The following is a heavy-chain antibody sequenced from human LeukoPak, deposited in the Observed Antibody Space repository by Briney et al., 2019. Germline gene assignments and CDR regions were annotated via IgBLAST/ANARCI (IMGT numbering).Heavy chain of an antibody. D-gene: IGHD6-13*01. CDR2: ISGSGGST. V-gene: IGHV3-23*01. CDR1: GFTFSSYA. J-gene: IGHJ5*02. CDR3: ANVGYSSSLGWFDP. Sequence: PGGSLRLSCAASGFTFSSYAMSWVRQAPGKGLEWVSAISGSGGSTYDADSVKGRFTISRDNSKNTLYLQMNSLRAEDTAVYYCANVGYSSSLGWFDPWGQGTLVTVSS.